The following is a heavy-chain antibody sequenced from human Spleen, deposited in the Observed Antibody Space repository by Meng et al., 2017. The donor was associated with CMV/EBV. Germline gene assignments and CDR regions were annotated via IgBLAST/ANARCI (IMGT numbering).Heavy chain of an antibody. V-gene: IGHV3-48*04. CDR1: GFTFTTSS. CDR2: ISGSSSTI. Sequence: GVLRLSCVASGFTFTTSSMNWVRQVPGKGLEWVSYISGSSSTIYYADSMKGRFTISRDNAKNSLYLQMNSLRGEDTAVYYCARADAFEIWGQGTMVTVSS. J-gene: IGHJ3*02. CDR3: ARADAFEI.